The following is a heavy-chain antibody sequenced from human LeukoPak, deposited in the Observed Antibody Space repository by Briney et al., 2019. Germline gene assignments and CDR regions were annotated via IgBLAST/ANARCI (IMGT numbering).Heavy chain of an antibody. Sequence: GESLKISCNGSGYXFTTYWIGWVRQMPGKGLEWMGRIDPSDSETNYSPSFQGHVTISADKSISTAYLQWSSLKASDTAMYYCARTGYIPVGDYWGQGTLITDS. CDR3: ARTGYIPVGDY. CDR2: IDPSDSET. D-gene: IGHD6-19*01. J-gene: IGHJ4*02. V-gene: IGHV5-10-1*01. CDR1: GYXFTTYW.